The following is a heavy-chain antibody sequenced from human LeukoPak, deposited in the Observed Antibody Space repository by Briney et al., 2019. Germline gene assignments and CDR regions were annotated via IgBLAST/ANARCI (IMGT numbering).Heavy chain of an antibody. J-gene: IGHJ3*01. Sequence: SETLSLTCTVSGGSISTYYWSWIRQPPGKELEWIGYIHYSGSTNYNPSLKSRVTISVDTSKNQFSLKLTSVTAADTAVYYCARVGSYSFDVWGQGTMVTVSS. CDR2: IHYSGST. CDR3: ARVGSYSFDV. D-gene: IGHD1-26*01. CDR1: GGSISTYY. V-gene: IGHV4-59*01.